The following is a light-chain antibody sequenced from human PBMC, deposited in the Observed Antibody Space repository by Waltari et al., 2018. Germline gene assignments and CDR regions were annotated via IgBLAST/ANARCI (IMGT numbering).Light chain of an antibody. Sequence: QSALTQPASVSGSPGQSITISCTGTSSDVGGYNVVSWYQHHPGKAPKLMIYEGSKRPSGVSNRFSGSKSGNTASLTISGLQADDEADYYCCSYAGDSTAVVFGGGTKLTVL. V-gene: IGLV2-23*01. CDR1: SSDVGGYNV. J-gene: IGLJ2*01. CDR3: CSYAGDSTAVV. CDR2: EGS.